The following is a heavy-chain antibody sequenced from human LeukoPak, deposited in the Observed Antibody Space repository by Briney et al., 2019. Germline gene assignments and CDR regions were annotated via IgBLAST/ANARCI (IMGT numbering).Heavy chain of an antibody. Sequence: ASVTVSCKASGYTFTGYYIHWVRPAPGQGVAWMGWINPNSGGTNYAQKFQGRVTMTRDTSINPAYMELSRLRSDDTAVYYCVRSYESSGYPLWGQGTLVTVSS. D-gene: IGHD3-22*01. CDR3: VRSYESSGYPL. CDR2: INPNSGGT. CDR1: GYTFTGYY. J-gene: IGHJ4*02. V-gene: IGHV1-2*02.